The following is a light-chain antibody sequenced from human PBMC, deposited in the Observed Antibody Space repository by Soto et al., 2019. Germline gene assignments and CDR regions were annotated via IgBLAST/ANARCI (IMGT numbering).Light chain of an antibody. Sequence: QSVLTQPASVSGSPGQSITISCTGTSSDVGAYNYDSWYQQYPGEAPKVIIYDVSHRPAGVSNRFSGSKSGNTASLTISGLPTPDEGDYFCRSYYSGPTYVFGTGTKVTVL. V-gene: IGLV2-14*01. CDR3: RSYYSGPTYV. CDR1: SSDVGAYNY. CDR2: DVS. J-gene: IGLJ1*01.